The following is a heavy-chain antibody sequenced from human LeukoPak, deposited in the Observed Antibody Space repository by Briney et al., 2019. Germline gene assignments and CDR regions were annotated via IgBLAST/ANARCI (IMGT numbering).Heavy chain of an antibody. D-gene: IGHD6-6*01. J-gene: IGHJ5*01. V-gene: IGHV4-39*07. CDR2: IYSSGST. Sequence: SETLSLTCSVSGASMKSSEYYWAWVRQAPGKGLEWIGNIYSSGSTFYHPSLKSRVTISVDTSNNQFSLKLRSVTAADTAVYYCARLATPSTMAARGRSWFESWGQGTLVTVSS. CDR3: ARLATPSTMAARGRSWFES. CDR1: GASMKSSEYY.